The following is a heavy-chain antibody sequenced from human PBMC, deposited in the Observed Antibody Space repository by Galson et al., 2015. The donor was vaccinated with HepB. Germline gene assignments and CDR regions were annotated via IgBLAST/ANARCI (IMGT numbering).Heavy chain of an antibody. V-gene: IGHV3-9*01. J-gene: IGHJ6*02. Sequence: SLRLSCAASGFTFDDYAMHWVRQAPGKGLEWVSGISWNSGSIGYADSVKGRFTISRDNAKNSLYLQMNSLRAEDTALYYCAKVLGPYDYYYGMDVWGQGTTVTVSS. CDR1: GFTFDDYA. CDR3: AKVLGPYDYYYGMDV. D-gene: IGHD3-10*01. CDR2: ISWNSGSI.